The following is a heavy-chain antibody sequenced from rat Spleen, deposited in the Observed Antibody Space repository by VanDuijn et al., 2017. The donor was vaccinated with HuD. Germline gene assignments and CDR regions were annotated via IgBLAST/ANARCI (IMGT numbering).Heavy chain of an antibody. J-gene: IGHJ2*01. D-gene: IGHD1-2*01. CDR3: AKNIYYSSYLYYFDY. CDR2: ITSGGSNT. V-gene: IGHV5-25*01. CDR1: GFTFGSFA. Sequence: EVQLVESGGGLVQPGRSLKLSCAASGFTFGSFAMAWVRQAPKKGLEWVATITSGGSNTYYPDSVKGRFTISRDNAKSTLYLQMDSLRSEDTATYYCAKNIYYSSYLYYFDYWGQGVMVTVSS.